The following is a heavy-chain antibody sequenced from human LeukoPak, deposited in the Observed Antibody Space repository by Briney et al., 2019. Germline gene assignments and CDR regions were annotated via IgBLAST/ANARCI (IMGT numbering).Heavy chain of an antibody. D-gene: IGHD4-17*01. CDR1: GGSISSYY. Sequence: SETLSLTCTASGGSISSYYWSWIRQPAGKGLEWIGRIYTSGSTNYNPSLKSRVTMSLDTSKNQFSLKLSSVTAADTAVYYCARDRDYGDSFDYWGQGTLVTVSS. CDR3: ARDRDYGDSFDY. CDR2: IYTSGST. V-gene: IGHV4-4*07. J-gene: IGHJ4*02.